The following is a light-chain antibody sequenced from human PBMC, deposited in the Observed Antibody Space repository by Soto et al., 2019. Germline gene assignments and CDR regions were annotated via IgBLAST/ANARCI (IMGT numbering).Light chain of an antibody. CDR1: SSNIGNNA. J-gene: IGLJ2*01. CDR2: YDD. Sequence: QSVLTQPPSVSEAPRQRVTISCSGSSSNIGNNAVNWYQQLPGKAPKLLIYYDDLLPSGVSDRFSGSKSGTSASLAISGLQSEDEADYYCAACDDSLKGVVFGGGTKLTVL. CDR3: AACDDSLKGVV. V-gene: IGLV1-36*01.